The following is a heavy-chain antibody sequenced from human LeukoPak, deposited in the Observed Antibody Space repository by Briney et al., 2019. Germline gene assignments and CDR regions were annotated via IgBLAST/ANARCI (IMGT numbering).Heavy chain of an antibody. CDR1: GGSISSGSYY. J-gene: IGHJ6*03. Sequence: SETLSLTCTVSGGSISSGSYYWSWIRQPAGKGLEWIGRIYTSGSTNYNPSLKSRVTMSVDTSKNQFSLKLSSVTAADTAVYYCARAVGSGSFQTYYYMDVWGQGTMVTVSS. V-gene: IGHV4-61*02. CDR2: IYTSGST. D-gene: IGHD3-10*01. CDR3: ARAVGSGSFQTYYYMDV.